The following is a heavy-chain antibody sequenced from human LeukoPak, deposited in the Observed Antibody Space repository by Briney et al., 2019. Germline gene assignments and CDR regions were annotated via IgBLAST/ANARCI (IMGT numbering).Heavy chain of an antibody. V-gene: IGHV3-7*01. CDR3: ARDTSVTFDY. CDR1: GLTFSSFW. J-gene: IGHJ4*02. Sequence: LAGGSLSLSCAASGLTFSSFWMSWVRQAQGKGLEWVANIKQDGSEKYYVDSVKGRFTISRDNAKNSLYLQMNSLRAEDTAVYYCARDTSVTFDYWGQGTLVTVSS. CDR2: IKQDGSEK. D-gene: IGHD3-16*01.